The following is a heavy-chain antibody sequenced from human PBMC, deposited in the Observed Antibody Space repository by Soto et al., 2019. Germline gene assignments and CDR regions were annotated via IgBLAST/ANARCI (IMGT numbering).Heavy chain of an antibody. CDR2: IIPIFGTA. D-gene: IGHD6-13*01. Sequence: QVQLVQSGAEVKKPRSSVKVSCKASGGTFSSYAISWVRQAPGQGLEWMGGIIPIFGTANYAQKFHGRVTITADESTSTAYMELSSLRSEDTAVYYCARVSVRSIAAAGNYYFDYWGQGTLVTVSS. V-gene: IGHV1-69*01. CDR1: GGTFSSYA. CDR3: ARVSVRSIAAAGNYYFDY. J-gene: IGHJ4*02.